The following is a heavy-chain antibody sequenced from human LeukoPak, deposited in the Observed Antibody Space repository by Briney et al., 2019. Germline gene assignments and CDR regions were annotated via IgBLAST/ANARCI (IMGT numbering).Heavy chain of an antibody. Sequence: HSGGSLRLSCAASGFTFSSSAMSWVRQAPGKGLEWVSAISNNGGYTYYADSVQGRFTISRDNSKSTLCLQMNSLRAEDTAVYYCAKQLGYCSDGSCYFPYWGLGTLVTVSS. CDR2: ISNNGGYT. CDR1: GFTFSSSA. V-gene: IGHV3-23*01. D-gene: IGHD2-15*01. J-gene: IGHJ4*02. CDR3: AKQLGYCSDGSCYFPY.